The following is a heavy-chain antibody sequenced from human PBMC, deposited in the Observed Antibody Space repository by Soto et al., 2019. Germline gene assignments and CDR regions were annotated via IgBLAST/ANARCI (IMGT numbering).Heavy chain of an antibody. D-gene: IGHD3-10*01. J-gene: IGHJ4*02. V-gene: IGHV3-30*18. CDR1: GFTFSSYG. Sequence: QVQLVESGGGVVQPGRSLRLSCAASGFTFSSYGMHWVRQAPGKGLEWVAVISYDGSNKYYADSVKGRFTISRDNSKNPLYLQMNSLRAEDTAVYYCAKDIGSGEGGDYFDYWGQGTLVTVSS. CDR2: ISYDGSNK. CDR3: AKDIGSGEGGDYFDY.